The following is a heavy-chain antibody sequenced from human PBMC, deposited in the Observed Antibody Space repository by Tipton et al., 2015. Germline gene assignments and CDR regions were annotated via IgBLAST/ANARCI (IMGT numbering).Heavy chain of an antibody. CDR1: GGSVSSGSYY. Sequence: LRLSCTVSGGSVSSGSYYWNWIRQPPGKGLEWIGYIYYSGSTNYNPSLKSRVTISVDTSKNQFSLKLSSVTAADTAVYYCAREDDFSDFDYWGQGTLVTVSS. CDR3: AREDDFSDFDY. J-gene: IGHJ4*02. D-gene: IGHD4-11*01. V-gene: IGHV4-61*01. CDR2: IYYSGST.